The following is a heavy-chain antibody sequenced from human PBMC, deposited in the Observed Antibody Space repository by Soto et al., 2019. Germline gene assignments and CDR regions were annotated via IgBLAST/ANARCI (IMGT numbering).Heavy chain of an antibody. CDR1: GYTFTSYG. CDR3: ARERNDFWSGYPLDAFDI. V-gene: IGHV1-18*04. J-gene: IGHJ3*02. Sequence: ASVKVSCKASGYTFTSYGISWVRQARGQGLEWMGWISAYNGNTNYAQKLQGRVTMTTDTSTSTACMELRSLRSDDTAVYYCARERNDFWSGYPLDAFDIWGQGTMVTVSS. CDR2: ISAYNGNT. D-gene: IGHD3-3*01.